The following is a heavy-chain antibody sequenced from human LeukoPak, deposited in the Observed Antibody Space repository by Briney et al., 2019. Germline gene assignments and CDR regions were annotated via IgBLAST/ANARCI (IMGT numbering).Heavy chain of an antibody. CDR3: AREAPPYYFDY. CDR2: ISYDGSNK. V-gene: IGHV3-30*04. J-gene: IGHJ4*02. Sequence: GRSLRLSYAASGFTFSSYAMHWVRQDPGNGLEWVAVISYDGSNKYYADSVKGRFTISRDNSKNTLYPQMNSLRAEDTAVYYCAREAPPYYFDYWGQGTLVTVSS. CDR1: GFTFSSYA.